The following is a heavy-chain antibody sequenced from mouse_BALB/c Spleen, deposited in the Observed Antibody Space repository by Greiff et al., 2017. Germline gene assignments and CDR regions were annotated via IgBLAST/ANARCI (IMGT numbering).Heavy chain of an antibody. CDR2: IDPANGNT. J-gene: IGHJ2*01. CDR3: ALANWDDY. Sequence: DVKLVESGAELVKPGASVKLSCTASGFNIKDSYMHWVKQRPEQGLEWIGRIDPANGNTKYDPKFQGKATITADTSSNTAYLQLSSLTSEDTAVYYCALANWDDYWGQGTTLTVSS. D-gene: IGHD4-1*01. CDR1: GFNIKDSY. V-gene: IGHV14-3*02.